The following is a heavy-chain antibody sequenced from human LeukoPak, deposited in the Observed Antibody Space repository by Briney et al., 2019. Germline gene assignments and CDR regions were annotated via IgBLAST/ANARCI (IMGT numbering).Heavy chain of an antibody. V-gene: IGHV1-8*01. CDR3: ARARDYYGSGSYNQFDY. J-gene: IGHJ4*02. D-gene: IGHD3-10*01. CDR2: MNPNSGDT. CDR1: GYTFSSYD. Sequence: EASVKVSCKASGYTFSSYDINWVRQATGQGLEWMGWMNPNSGDTGYAQKFQGRVSMTSNTSISTAYMELSSLRSEDTAVYYCARARDYYGSGSYNQFDYWGQGTLVTVSS.